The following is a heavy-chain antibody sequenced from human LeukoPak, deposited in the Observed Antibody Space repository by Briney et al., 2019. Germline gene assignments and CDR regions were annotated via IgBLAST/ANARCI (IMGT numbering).Heavy chain of an antibody. Sequence: SETLSLTCAVYGGSFSGYYWSWIRQPPGKGLEWIGEINHSGSTNYNPSLKSRVTISVDTSKNQFSLKLSSVTAADTAVYYCARLYSSSWYAGYFDLWGRGTLVTVSS. CDR2: INHSGST. CDR3: ARLYSSSWYAGYFDL. CDR1: GGSFSGYY. J-gene: IGHJ2*01. V-gene: IGHV4-34*01. D-gene: IGHD6-13*01.